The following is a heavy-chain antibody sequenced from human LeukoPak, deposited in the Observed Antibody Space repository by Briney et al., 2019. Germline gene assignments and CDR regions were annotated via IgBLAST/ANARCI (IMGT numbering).Heavy chain of an antibody. J-gene: IGHJ4*02. CDR1: GGSISSSSYY. V-gene: IGHV4-39*02. D-gene: IGHD6-13*01. Sequence: PSETLSLTCTVSGGSISSSSYYWGWIRQPPGKGLEWIGSIYYSGSTHYNPSLKSRVTISVDTSKNQFSLNLTSVTAADTAVYYCARGDSSSWYEVCFDYWGQGTLVTVSS. CDR2: IYYSGST. CDR3: ARGDSSSWYEVCFDY.